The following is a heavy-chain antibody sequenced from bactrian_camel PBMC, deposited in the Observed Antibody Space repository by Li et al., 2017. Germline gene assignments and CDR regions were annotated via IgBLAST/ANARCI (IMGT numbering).Heavy chain of an antibody. D-gene: IGHD3*01. V-gene: IGHV3S53*01. CDR1: GSFRGSIC. CDR2: ITAEGRT. Sequence: VQLVESGGGSVQAGGSLRLSCAASGSFRGSICMAWFRQAPGKEREGVVVITAEGRTSNADSVEGRFTVSKDNAKNTLLLQMNSLQPEDAAMYYCAAGWCPGLTGPREGNFDIRPDFEGQGTQVTVS. J-gene: IGHJ4*01.